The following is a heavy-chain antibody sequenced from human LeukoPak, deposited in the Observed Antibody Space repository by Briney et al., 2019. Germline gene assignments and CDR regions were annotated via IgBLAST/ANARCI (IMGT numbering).Heavy chain of an antibody. CDR3: ARDRWGYSYGGD. Sequence: GGSLRLSCAVSGFTFSSYVMSWVRQAPGKGLEWVANIKQDGSEKYYVDSVKGRFTISRDNAKNSLYLQMNSLRADDTAVYYCARDRWGYSYGGDWGQGTLVTVSS. CDR2: IKQDGSEK. V-gene: IGHV3-7*01. D-gene: IGHD5-18*01. CDR1: GFTFSSYV. J-gene: IGHJ4*02.